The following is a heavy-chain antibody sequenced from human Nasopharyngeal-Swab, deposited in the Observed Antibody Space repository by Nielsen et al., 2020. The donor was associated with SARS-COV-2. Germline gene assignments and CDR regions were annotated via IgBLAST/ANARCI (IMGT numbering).Heavy chain of an antibody. Sequence: SETLSLTCTVSGGSISSGSYYWSWIRQPAGKGLEWIGRIYTSGSTNYNPSLKSRVTISVDTSKNQFSLKLSSVTAADTAVYYCAREHSNTIAAPDAFDIWGQGTMVTVSS. CDR1: GGSISSGSYY. D-gene: IGHD6-13*01. J-gene: IGHJ3*02. CDR2: IYTSGST. CDR3: AREHSNTIAAPDAFDI. V-gene: IGHV4-61*02.